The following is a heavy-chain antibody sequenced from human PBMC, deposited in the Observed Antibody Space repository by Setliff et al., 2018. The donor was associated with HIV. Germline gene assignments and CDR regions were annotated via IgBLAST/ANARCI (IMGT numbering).Heavy chain of an antibody. CDR2: IIPILGIA. Sequence: SVKVSCKASGYTFTSYGISWVRQAPGQGLEWVGWIIPILGIANYAQKFQDRVTITADGSTNTVYMELSSLRSEDTAVYYCARGADGDYYYYMAVWGKGTTVTVS. J-gene: IGHJ6*03. D-gene: IGHD3-10*01. CDR3: ARGADGDYYYYMAV. V-gene: IGHV1-69*10. CDR1: GYTFTSYG.